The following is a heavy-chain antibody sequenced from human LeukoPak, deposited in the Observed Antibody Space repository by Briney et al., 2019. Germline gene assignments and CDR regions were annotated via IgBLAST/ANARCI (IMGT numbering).Heavy chain of an antibody. CDR1: GLTFSNYW. J-gene: IGHJ4*02. CDR2: IHPDGSGQ. Sequence: GGSLRLSCSASGLTFSNYWMSWVRQGPGKGLQWVGNIHPDGSGQDSADSVKGRFTMSRDNAKNSVYLQMNSLRAEDTAVYYCATPAYGNFHFWGRGTLVTVSS. CDR3: ATPAYGNFHF. D-gene: IGHD4-11*01. V-gene: IGHV3-7*01.